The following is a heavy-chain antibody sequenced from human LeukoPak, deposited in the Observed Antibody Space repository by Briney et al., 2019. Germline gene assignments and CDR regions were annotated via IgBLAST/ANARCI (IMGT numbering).Heavy chain of an antibody. CDR2: IYYSGST. D-gene: IGHD4-11*01. Sequence: SETLSLTCTVSGGSISSSSYYWGWIRQPPGKGLEWIGSIYYSGSTYYNPSLKSRVTISVDTSKNQFSLKLSSVTAADTAVYYCARHPNSNLEVYWGQGTLVTVSS. CDR3: ARHPNSNLEVY. J-gene: IGHJ4*02. CDR1: GGSISSSSYY. V-gene: IGHV4-39*01.